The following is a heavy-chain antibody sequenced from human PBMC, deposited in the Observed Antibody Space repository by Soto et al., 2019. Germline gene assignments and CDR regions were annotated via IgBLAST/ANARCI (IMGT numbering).Heavy chain of an antibody. CDR2: IYYTGRT. D-gene: IGHD6-19*01. CDR1: GGSISGSSYY. CDR3: ASGGEGSIAVAG. V-gene: IGHV4-39*01. Sequence: QLQLQESGPGLVKPSETLSLTCTVSGGSISGSSYYWGWIRQPPGKGREWIGAIYYTGRTYYKPSLKSRVTISVDTSKNPFSLKLNSVSAADAAVYYCASGGEGSIAVAGWGQGTLVTVSS. J-gene: IGHJ4*02.